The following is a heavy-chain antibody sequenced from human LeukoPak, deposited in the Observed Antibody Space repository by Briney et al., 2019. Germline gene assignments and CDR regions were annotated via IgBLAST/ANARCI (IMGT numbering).Heavy chain of an antibody. D-gene: IGHD3-9*01. CDR1: GYTFTSYY. CDR3: ARDRFDILTGYWNPSGMDV. Sequence: ASVKVSCKASGYTFTSYYMHWVRQAPGQGLEWMGIINPSGGSTSYAQKFQGRVTMTRDTSTSTVYMELSSLRSEDTAVYYCARDRFDILTGYWNPSGMDVWGQGTTVTVSS. V-gene: IGHV1-46*01. J-gene: IGHJ6*02. CDR2: INPSGGST.